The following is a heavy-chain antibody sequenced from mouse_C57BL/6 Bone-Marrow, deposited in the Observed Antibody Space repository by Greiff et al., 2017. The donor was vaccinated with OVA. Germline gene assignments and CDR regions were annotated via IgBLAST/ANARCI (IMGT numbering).Heavy chain of an antibody. CDR3: TRDDYDGVPWFAY. Sequence: EVKLMESGGGLVQPGGSMKLSCAASGFTFSDAWMDWVRQSPEKGLEWVAEIRNKANNHATYYAESVKGRFTISRDDSKSSVYLQMNSLRAEDTGIYYCTRDDYDGVPWFAYWGQGTLVTVSA. D-gene: IGHD2-4*01. J-gene: IGHJ3*01. CDR1: GFTFSDAW. V-gene: IGHV6-6*01. CDR2: IRNKANNHAT.